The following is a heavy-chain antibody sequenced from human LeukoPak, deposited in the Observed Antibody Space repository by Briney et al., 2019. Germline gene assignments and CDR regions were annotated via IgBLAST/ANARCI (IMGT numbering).Heavy chain of an antibody. CDR3: ARARHNIHNGWAWYFDL. CDR1: GDSVSSNIAA. CDR2: TYYTSKWYN. D-gene: IGHD6-19*01. V-gene: IGHV6-1*01. J-gene: IGHJ2*01. Sequence: SQTLSLTCALSGDSVSSNIAAWNWIRQSTSRGLEWLGRTYYTSKWYNDYAVSVKSRITINPDTSRNQFSLQLSSVTPEDTAVYYCARARHNIHNGWAWYFDLWGRGTLVTVSS.